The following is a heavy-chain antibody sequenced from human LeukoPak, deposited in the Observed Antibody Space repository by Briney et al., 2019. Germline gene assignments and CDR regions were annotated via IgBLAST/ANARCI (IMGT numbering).Heavy chain of an antibody. CDR1: GGSISSSNW. V-gene: IGHV4-4*02. Sequence: SETLSLTCAVSGGSISSSNWWSWVRQPPGKGLEWIGEIYHSGSTNYNPSLKSRVTMSVDTSKNQFSLKLSSVTAADTAVYYCARVSVEDIVVVPAAGQGVDYWGQGTLVTVSS. CDR2: IYHSGST. D-gene: IGHD2-2*01. CDR3: ARVSVEDIVVVPAAGQGVDY. J-gene: IGHJ4*02.